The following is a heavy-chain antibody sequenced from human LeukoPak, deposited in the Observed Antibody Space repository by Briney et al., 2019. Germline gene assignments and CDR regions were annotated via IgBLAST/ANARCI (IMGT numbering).Heavy chain of an antibody. Sequence: SETLSLTCAVYGGSFSGYYWGRIRQPPGKGLEWIGNIYYSGSTYYNPSLRSRVTMSVDTSKNQFSLKLSSVTAADTALYFCARIPTNAVPAAHNGFDIWGQGTMVTVSS. CDR3: ARIPTNAVPAAHNGFDI. J-gene: IGHJ3*02. V-gene: IGHV4-34*01. CDR1: GGSFSGYY. D-gene: IGHD2-2*01. CDR2: IYYSGST.